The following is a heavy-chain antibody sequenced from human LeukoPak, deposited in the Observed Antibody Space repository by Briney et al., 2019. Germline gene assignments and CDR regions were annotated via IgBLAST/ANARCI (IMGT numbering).Heavy chain of an antibody. CDR1: GYTFTGYY. D-gene: IGHD3-10*01. J-gene: IGHJ5*02. V-gene: IGHV1-2*02. CDR2: INPNSGGT. Sequence: ASVKVSCKASGYTFTGYYMHWVRQAPGQGLEWMGWINPNSGGTNYAQKFQGRVTMTRDTSISTAYMELSRLRSDDTAVYYCARVRITMVRGVNRRGFDPWGQGTLVTVSS. CDR3: ARVRITMVRGVNRRGFDP.